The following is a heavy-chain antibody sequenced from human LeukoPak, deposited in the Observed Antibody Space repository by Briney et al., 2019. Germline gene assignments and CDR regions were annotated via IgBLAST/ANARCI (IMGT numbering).Heavy chain of an antibody. V-gene: IGHV1-2*02. CDR1: GYTFTGYY. D-gene: IGHD1-26*01. CDR3: ARGTPRGAGGY. Sequence: ASVKVSCKASGYTFTGYYMHWVRQAPGQGLEWTGWINPNSGGTNYAQKLQGRVTMTTDTSTSTAYMELRSLRSDDTAVYYCARGTPRGAGGYWGQGTLVTVSS. CDR2: INPNSGGT. J-gene: IGHJ4*02.